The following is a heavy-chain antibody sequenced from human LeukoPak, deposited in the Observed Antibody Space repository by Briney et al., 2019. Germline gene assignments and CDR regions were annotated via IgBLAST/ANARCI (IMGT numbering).Heavy chain of an antibody. CDR3: ARSWAHYQGRGVMEKYYYYYGMDV. J-gene: IGHJ6*02. CDR2: IYYSGST. D-gene: IGHD3-10*01. CDR1: GGSISSSSYY. Sequence: KPSETLSLTCTVSGGSISSSSYYWGWIRQPPGKGLEWIGSIYYSGSTYYNPSLKSRVTISVDTSKNQFSLKLSSVTAADTAVYYCARSWAHYQGRGVMEKYYYYYGMDVWGQGTLVTVSS. V-gene: IGHV4-39*01.